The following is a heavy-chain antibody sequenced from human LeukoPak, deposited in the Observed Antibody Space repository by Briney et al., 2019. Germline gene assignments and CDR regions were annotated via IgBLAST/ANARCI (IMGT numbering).Heavy chain of an antibody. CDR1: GFTFSSYW. V-gene: IGHV3-7*01. D-gene: IGHD3-10*01. CDR2: LKQDGSEK. CDR3: ARGEVWFGESYFDY. Sequence: GGSLRLSCAASGFTFSSYWMSWVRQAPGKGLEWVANLKQDGSEKYYVDSVKGRFTISRDNAKNSLYLQMDSLRAEDTAVYYCARGEVWFGESYFDYWGQGTLVTVSS. J-gene: IGHJ4*02.